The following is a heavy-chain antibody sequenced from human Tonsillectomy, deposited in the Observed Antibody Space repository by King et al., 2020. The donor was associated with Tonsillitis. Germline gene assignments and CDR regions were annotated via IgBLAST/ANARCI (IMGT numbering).Heavy chain of an antibody. D-gene: IGHD3-3*01. V-gene: IGHV4-59*01. Sequence: QLQESGPGLVKPSETLSLTCSVSGGSISGYYWSWIRQPPGKGLEWIGYVYYSGSTIYNPSLKSRGTISVDMSKNQFSLKLSSVTAADTAVYYCARGQNPLSWSGYGRGRWEGDYYYMDVWGTGTTVTVSS. CDR1: GGSISGYY. CDR2: VYYSGST. CDR3: ARGQNPLSWSGYGRGRWEGDYYYMDV. J-gene: IGHJ6*03.